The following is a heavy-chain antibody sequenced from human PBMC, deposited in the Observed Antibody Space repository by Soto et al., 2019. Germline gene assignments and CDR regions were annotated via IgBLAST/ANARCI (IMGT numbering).Heavy chain of an antibody. CDR3: AKDFPRYCSGGSCYYYYGMDV. Sequence: GGSLRLSCAASGFTFSSYGMHWVRQAPGKGLEWVAVISYDGSNKYYADSVKGRFTISRDNSKNTLYLQMNSLRAEDTAVYYCAKDFPRYCSGGSCYYYYGMDVWGQGTTVTVSS. CDR2: ISYDGSNK. CDR1: GFTFSSYG. D-gene: IGHD2-15*01. J-gene: IGHJ6*02. V-gene: IGHV3-30*18.